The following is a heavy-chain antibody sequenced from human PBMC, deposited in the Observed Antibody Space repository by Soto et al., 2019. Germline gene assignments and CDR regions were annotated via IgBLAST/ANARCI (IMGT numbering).Heavy chain of an antibody. CDR1: GFICSTYS. CDR2: VSPSGDST. Sequence: GSLRLTCEASGFICSTYSMTWVRQVPGKGLEWVAAVSPSGDSTYYADSLKGRLTISRDNSKNTVFLQMNSLSADVTGLYYCVKEPDVWGQGISVTVSS. V-gene: IGHV3-23*01. CDR3: VKEPDV. J-gene: IGHJ6*02.